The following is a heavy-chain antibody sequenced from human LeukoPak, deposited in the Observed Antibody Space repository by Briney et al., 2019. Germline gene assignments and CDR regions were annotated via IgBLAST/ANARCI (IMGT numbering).Heavy chain of an antibody. Sequence: AGGSLRLSCASSGFTFSRHWMSWVRQAPGKGPEWVANIKQDGSERYYVGSVKGRFTISRDNARNSLFLQMNSLRAEDTAVYYCARDGGHSTDLDYWGQGTLVTVSS. CDR2: IKQDGSER. CDR1: GFTFSRHW. V-gene: IGHV3-7*01. CDR3: ARDGGHSTDLDY. J-gene: IGHJ4*02. D-gene: IGHD2/OR15-2a*01.